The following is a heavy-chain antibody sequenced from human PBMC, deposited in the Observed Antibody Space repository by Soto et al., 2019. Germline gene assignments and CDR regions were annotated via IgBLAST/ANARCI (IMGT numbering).Heavy chain of an antibody. V-gene: IGHV3-66*02. Sequence: PGGSLRLSCAASGFTVSSNYMSWVRQAPGKGLEWISIIYSAGNRYYADSVRGRFTISIDNSKNTLFLRMNSLRPEDTAVYYCAKGHTGYSSYYYGMDVWGLGTTVTVSS. CDR1: GFTVSSNY. CDR2: IYSAGNR. J-gene: IGHJ6*02. D-gene: IGHD3-9*01. CDR3: AKGHTGYSSYYYGMDV.